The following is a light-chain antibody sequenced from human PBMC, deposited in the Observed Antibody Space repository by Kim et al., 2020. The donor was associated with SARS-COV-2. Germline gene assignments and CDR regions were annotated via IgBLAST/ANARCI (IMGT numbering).Light chain of an antibody. V-gene: IGLV2-14*03. CDR1: SRDVGGYNY. J-gene: IGLJ2*01. CDR2: DVS. CDR3: SSYTSSSTLYVV. Sequence: SINISCTGTSRDVGGYNYVSLYQKHPGKAPKLMIYDVSNRPSGVSNRFSGSKSGNTASLTISGLQAEDEADYYCSSYTSSSTLYVVFGGGTQLTVL.